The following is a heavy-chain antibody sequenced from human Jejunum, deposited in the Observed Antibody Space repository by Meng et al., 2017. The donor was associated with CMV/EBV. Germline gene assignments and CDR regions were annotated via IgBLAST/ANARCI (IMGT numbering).Heavy chain of an antibody. D-gene: IGHD2-15*01. CDR1: GFTFSRVL. J-gene: IGHJ4*02. CDR3: ASEDCNAGICYPFDY. CDR2: IKGDGSDK. Sequence: GFTFSRVLMNWVRQGPGKGLGWVASIKGDGSDKYYVNSMKRRFTISRDNAENSLYQQMHNLRAADTAVYYCASEDCNAGICYPFDYWGQGTLVTVSS. V-gene: IGHV3-7*01.